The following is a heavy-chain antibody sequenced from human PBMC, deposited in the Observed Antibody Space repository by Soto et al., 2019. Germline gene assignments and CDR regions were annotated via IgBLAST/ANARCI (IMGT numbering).Heavy chain of an antibody. CDR3: ARASPAPCYGYSMDV. CDR1: GYSFTTYG. Sequence: QVQLVQSGGEVKKPGASVKVSCKTSGYSFTTYGISWVRQAPGQGLEWMGWISAYNGNTNYAQKLQGRVTMTTDTSTSAANTGLRSLRSDDRAGYDCARASPAPCYGYSMDVWGQGSTVTVSS. D-gene: IGHD2-15*01. J-gene: IGHJ6*02. CDR2: ISAYNGNT. V-gene: IGHV1-18*01.